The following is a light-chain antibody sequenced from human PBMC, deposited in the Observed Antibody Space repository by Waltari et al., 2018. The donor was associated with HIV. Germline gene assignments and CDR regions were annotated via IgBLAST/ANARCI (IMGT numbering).Light chain of an antibody. J-gene: IGLJ2*01. V-gene: IGLV1-51*01. CDR1: TSNIGDNY. CDR2: DNN. Sequence: QSVLTQPPSVSAAQGQKVTITCSGGTSNIGDNYVSWYQQFPGTDPTLLLSDNNVRPSGMPDRFPASRSGTSSTLGITGLQTGDEAQYDCGSWDSSLSALLFGGGTKLTVL. CDR3: GSWDSSLSALL.